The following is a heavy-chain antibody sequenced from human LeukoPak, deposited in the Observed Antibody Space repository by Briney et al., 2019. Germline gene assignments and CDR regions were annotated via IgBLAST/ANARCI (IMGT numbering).Heavy chain of an antibody. CDR1: GYTFTSYY. CDR3: TRGATMDAFDI. Sequence: ASVKVSSKASGYTFTSYYMHWVRQAPGQGLEWMGIINPSGGSTSYAQKFQGRVTMTRDTSTSTVYMELSSLRSEDTAVYYCTRGATMDAFDIWGQGTMVTVSS. V-gene: IGHV1-46*01. D-gene: IGHD5-12*01. J-gene: IGHJ3*02. CDR2: INPSGGST.